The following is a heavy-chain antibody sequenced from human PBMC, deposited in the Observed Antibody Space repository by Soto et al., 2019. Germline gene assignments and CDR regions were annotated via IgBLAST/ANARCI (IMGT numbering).Heavy chain of an antibody. D-gene: IGHD3-16*01. CDR3: AKDYESPYYYGMDV. CDR1: GFTFSSYA. V-gene: IGHV3-23*01. CDR2: ISGSGGST. J-gene: IGHJ6*02. Sequence: PGGSLRLSCAASGFTFSSYAMSWVRQAPGKGLEWVSAISGSGGSTYYADSVKGRFTISRDNSKNTLYLQMNSLRAEDTAVYYCAKDYESPYYYGMDVWGQGTTVTVSS.